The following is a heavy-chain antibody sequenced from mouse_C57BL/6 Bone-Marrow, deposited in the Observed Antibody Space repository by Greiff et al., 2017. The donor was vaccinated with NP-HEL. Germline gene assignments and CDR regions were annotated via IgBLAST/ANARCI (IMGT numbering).Heavy chain of an antibody. CDR2: IGRKSNNYAT. CDR1: GFSFNTYA. J-gene: IGHJ3*01. CDR3: VRGGVTTTY. D-gene: IGHD2-5*01. Sequence: EVQGVESGGGLVQPKGSLKLSCAASGFSFNTYAMNWVRQAPGKGLEWVARIGRKSNNYATYYADSVKDRLTISRDDSESMLYLQMNNLKTEDTAMYYCVRGGVTTTYWGQGTLVTVSA. V-gene: IGHV10-1*01.